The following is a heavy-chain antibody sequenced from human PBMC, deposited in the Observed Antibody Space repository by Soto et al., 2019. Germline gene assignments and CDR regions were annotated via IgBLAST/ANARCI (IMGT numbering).Heavy chain of an antibody. Sequence: EVQLVESGGGLVKPGGSLRLSCAASGFTFSSYSMNWVRQAPGKGLDWFSSISSSSSYIYYADSVKCRFTIPRDNAKNSLYLQMNSLRAEDTAVYYCARDGDIAAAGTGENFDYWGQGTLVTVSS. CDR1: GFTFSSYS. D-gene: IGHD6-13*01. CDR3: ARDGDIAAAGTGENFDY. CDR2: ISSSSSYI. V-gene: IGHV3-21*01. J-gene: IGHJ4*02.